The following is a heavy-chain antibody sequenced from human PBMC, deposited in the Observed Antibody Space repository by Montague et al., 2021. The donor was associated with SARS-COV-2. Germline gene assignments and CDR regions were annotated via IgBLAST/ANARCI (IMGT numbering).Heavy chain of an antibody. V-gene: IGHV2-70*11. Sequence: PVLVKPTQTLTLTCTFSGFSLSTSGMCMTRIRQPPGKALEWLARIDWDGDKYYNTSLKSRLTISKDTSKNLVVLTMTNMDPVDTATYYCARGPSDTYYYNGMDVWGQGTTVTVSS. CDR1: GFSLSTSGMC. CDR3: ARGPSDTYYYNGMDV. CDR2: IDWDGDK. J-gene: IGHJ6*02.